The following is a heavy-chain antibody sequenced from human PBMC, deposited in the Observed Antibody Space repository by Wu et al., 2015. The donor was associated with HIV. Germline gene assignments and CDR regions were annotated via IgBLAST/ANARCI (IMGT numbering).Heavy chain of an antibody. CDR1: GGTFSSYA. D-gene: IGHD3-10*01. CDR2: IIPIFGTA. J-gene: IGHJ6*02. CDR3: ARDPGVTMVRGAPFNYGMDV. V-gene: IGHV1-69*13. Sequence: QVQLVQSGAEVKKPGSSVKVSCKASGGTFSSYAISWVRQAPGQGLEWMGRIIPIFGTANYAQKFQGRVTITADESTSTAYMELSSLRSEDTAVYYCARDPGVTMVRGAPFNYGMDVWGQGTTVTVSS.